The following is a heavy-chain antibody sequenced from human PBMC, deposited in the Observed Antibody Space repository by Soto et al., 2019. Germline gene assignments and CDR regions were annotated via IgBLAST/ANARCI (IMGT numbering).Heavy chain of an antibody. V-gene: IGHV4-4*07. D-gene: IGHD2-15*01. CDR2: IYTSGST. CDR3: ARNIVVVVAEPGGFDP. CDR1: GGSISSYY. Sequence: QVQLQESGPGLVKPSETLSLTCTVSGGSISSYYWSWIRQPAGKGLEWIGRIYTSGSTNYNPSLKSRVTMSVDPSKNQFSLKLSSVTAADTAVYYCARNIVVVVAEPGGFDPWGQGTLVTVSS. J-gene: IGHJ5*02.